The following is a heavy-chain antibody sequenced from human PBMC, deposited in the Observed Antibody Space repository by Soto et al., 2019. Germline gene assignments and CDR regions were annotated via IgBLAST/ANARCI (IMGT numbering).Heavy chain of an antibody. D-gene: IGHD6-19*01. Sequence: QVHLVESGGDVVQPGKSLRLSCAASGFTFSAFGMHWVRQAPGKGLEWVAGIHVAMIYNYADSVKGRFTISRDNTKNTVHLQMDSLRAEDTAVYFCARDWLGHYFDYWGQGTLVTVSA. CDR1: GFTFSAFG. CDR2: IHVAMIY. CDR3: ARDWLGHYFDY. V-gene: IGHV3-30*19. J-gene: IGHJ4*02.